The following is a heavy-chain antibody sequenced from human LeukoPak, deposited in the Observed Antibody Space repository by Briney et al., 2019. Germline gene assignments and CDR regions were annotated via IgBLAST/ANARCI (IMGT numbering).Heavy chain of an antibody. CDR3: TRDRGTYNWLDP. J-gene: IGHJ5*02. V-gene: IGHV3-73*01. CDR2: IDKKDNLYAT. D-gene: IGHD2-15*01. Sequence: GGSLRPSCAATGFSFSGSAVHWVRQSSGKGLEWVGHIDKKDNLYATAYAESVKGRFTISRDDSKDTAFLHMDSLKTEDTALYYCTRDRGTYNWLDPWGQGTLVTVSS. CDR1: GFSFSGSA.